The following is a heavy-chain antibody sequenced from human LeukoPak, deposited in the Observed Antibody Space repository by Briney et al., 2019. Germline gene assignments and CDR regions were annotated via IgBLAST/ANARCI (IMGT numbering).Heavy chain of an antibody. CDR1: GGAFSSYT. CDR3: AREIVGAKKANLDY. CDR2: IIPILGIA. V-gene: IGHV1-69*04. J-gene: IGHJ4*02. D-gene: IGHD1-26*01. Sequence: GSSVKVSFKASGGAFSSYTISWVRPAPGQGLEWMGRIIPILGIANYAQKFQGRVTITADKSTSTAYMELSSLRSEDTAVYYCAREIVGAKKANLDYWGQGTLVTVSS.